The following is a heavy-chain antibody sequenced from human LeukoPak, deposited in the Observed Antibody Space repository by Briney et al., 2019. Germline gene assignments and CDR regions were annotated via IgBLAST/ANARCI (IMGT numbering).Heavy chain of an antibody. CDR1: GGTFSSYA. Sequence: SVKVSCKASGGTFSSYAISWVRQAPGQGLEWMGGIIPIFGTANYAQKFQGRVTITADESTSTAYMELSSLRSEDTAVYYRARRRGYYYYMDVWGKGTTVTVSS. V-gene: IGHV1-69*13. CDR3: ARRRGYYYYMDV. J-gene: IGHJ6*03. CDR2: IIPIFGTA.